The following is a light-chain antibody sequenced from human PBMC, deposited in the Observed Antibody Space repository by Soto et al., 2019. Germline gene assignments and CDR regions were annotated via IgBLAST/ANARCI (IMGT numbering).Light chain of an antibody. Sequence: QSVLTQPASVSGSPGQAITISCSGTSSDVGAFNYVSWYQQHPGKAPKLMIYDVSNRPSGVSNRFSGSKSGNTASLTISGLRAEDEADYDCNSYTSNNTYVFGNGTKVTVL. CDR1: SSDVGAFNY. CDR2: DVS. J-gene: IGLJ1*01. V-gene: IGLV2-14*03. CDR3: NSYTSNNTYV.